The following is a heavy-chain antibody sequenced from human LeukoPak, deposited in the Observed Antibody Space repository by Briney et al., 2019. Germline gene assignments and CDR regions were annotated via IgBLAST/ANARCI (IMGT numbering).Heavy chain of an antibody. CDR2: ISSSSSYI. J-gene: IGHJ6*04. V-gene: IGHV3-21*01. CDR1: GFTFSSYS. CDR3: ARDRGYCSSTSCYGDYYYGMDV. D-gene: IGHD2-2*01. Sequence: PGGSLRLSCAASGFTFSSYSMNWVRQAPGKGLEWVSSISSSSSYIYYADSVKGRFTISRDNAKNSLYLQMNSLRAEDTAVYYCARDRGYCSSTSCYGDYYYGMDVWDKGTTVTVSS.